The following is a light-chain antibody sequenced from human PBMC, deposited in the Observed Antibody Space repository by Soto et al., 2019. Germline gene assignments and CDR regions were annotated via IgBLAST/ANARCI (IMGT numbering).Light chain of an antibody. J-gene: IGKJ4*01. CDR1: QTVLYRSNNMNY. CDR3: QQYYSSPRT. V-gene: IGKV4-1*01. CDR2: LAS. Sequence: DIVMTQSPDSLAVSLGERATINCKSSQTVLYRSNNMNYLSWYQQKPGQPPKLLIYLASTRESGVPDRFSGSGSGTDFTLTISSLQAEDVAVYYCQQYYSSPRTFGGGTKVEIK.